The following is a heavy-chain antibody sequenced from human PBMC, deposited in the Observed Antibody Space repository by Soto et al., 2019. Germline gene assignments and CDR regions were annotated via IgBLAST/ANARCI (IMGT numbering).Heavy chain of an antibody. D-gene: IGHD3-22*01. J-gene: IGHJ4*02. CDR2: IGGGGGGT. V-gene: IGHV3-23*01. Sequence: GGYLLLSCAASGFTFSSYAMSWVRQAPGKGLELVSTIGGGGGGTSYADFVRGRFTISRDNSKNTLYLQMNSLSAEDTAVYYCAKDAPGSGWLSDYWGLGTLVTVSS. CDR3: AKDAPGSGWLSDY. CDR1: GFTFSSYA.